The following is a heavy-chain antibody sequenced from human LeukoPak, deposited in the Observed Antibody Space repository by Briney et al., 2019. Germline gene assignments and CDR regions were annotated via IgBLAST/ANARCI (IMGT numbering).Heavy chain of an antibody. CDR2: IRYDGSNK. V-gene: IGHV3-30*02. CDR1: GFTFSSYG. CDR3: ANKDGSYYGYYYYMDV. J-gene: IGHJ6*03. D-gene: IGHD1-26*01. Sequence: PGGSLRLSCAASGFTFSSYGMHWVRQAPGKGLEWVAFIRYDGSNKYYADSVKGRFTISRDNSKNTLYLQMNNLRAEDTAVYYCANKDGSYYGYYYYMDVWGKGTTVTVSS.